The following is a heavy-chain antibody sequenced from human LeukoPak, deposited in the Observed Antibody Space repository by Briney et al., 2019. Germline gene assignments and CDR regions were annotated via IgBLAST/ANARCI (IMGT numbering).Heavy chain of an antibody. J-gene: IGHJ6*03. D-gene: IGHD3-22*01. V-gene: IGHV4-34*01. CDR3: ARGGPYYYDSSGYPSYYYYMDV. CDR1: GGSFSGYY. CDR2: INHSGST. Sequence: SETLSLTCAVYGGSFSGYYWSWIRQPPGKGLEWIGEINHSGSTNYNPSLKSRGTISLDTSKNQFSLKLSSVTAAATAVYYRARGGPYYYDSSGYPSYYYYMDVWGKGTTVTVSS.